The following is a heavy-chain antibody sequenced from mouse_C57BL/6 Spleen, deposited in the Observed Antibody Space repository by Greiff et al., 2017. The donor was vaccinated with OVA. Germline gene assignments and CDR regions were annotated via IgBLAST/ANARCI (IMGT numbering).Heavy chain of an antibody. Sequence: QVQLQQPGAELVKPGASVKMSCKASGYTFTSYWITWVKQRPGQGLEWIGDIYPGSGSTNYNEKFKSKATLTVDTSSSTAYMQLSSLTSEDSAVYYCAREMNSSGFFDYWGQGTTLTVSS. V-gene: IGHV1-55*01. D-gene: IGHD3-2*02. CDR2: IYPGSGST. CDR1: GYTFTSYW. J-gene: IGHJ2*01. CDR3: AREMNSSGFFDY.